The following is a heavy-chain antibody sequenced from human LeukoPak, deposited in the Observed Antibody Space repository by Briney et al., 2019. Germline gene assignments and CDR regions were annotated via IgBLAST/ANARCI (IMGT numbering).Heavy chain of an antibody. CDR2: ISSSSSYI. V-gene: IGHV3-21*01. D-gene: IGHD2-2*01. J-gene: IGHJ6*02. CDR1: GFTFSSYS. Sequence: GGSLRLSCAASGFTFSSYSMNWVRQAPGKGLEWVSSISSSSSYIYYADSVKGRFTISRDNAKNSLYLQMNSLRAEDTAVYNCARDNIVVVPAAFYGMDVWGQGTTVTVSS. CDR3: ARDNIVVVPAAFYGMDV.